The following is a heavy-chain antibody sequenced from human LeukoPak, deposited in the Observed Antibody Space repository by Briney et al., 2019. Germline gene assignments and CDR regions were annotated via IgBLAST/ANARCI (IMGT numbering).Heavy chain of an antibody. CDR2: ISSSSSYI. Sequence: GGPLRLSCAASGFTFSSYSMNWVRQAPGKGLEWVSYISSSSSYIYYADTVKGRFNISRDNAKDSLYLQMNSLRAEDTAEYYCARVLGWHHPDYWGQGTLVTVSS. D-gene: IGHD2-15*01. CDR3: ARVLGWHHPDY. CDR1: GFTFSSYS. V-gene: IGHV3-21*01. J-gene: IGHJ4*02.